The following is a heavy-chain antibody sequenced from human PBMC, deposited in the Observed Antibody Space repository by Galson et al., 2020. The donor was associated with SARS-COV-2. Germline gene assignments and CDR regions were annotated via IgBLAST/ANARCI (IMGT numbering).Heavy chain of an antibody. J-gene: IGHJ6*02. CDR1: GYSVSTTNY. Sequence: SQTLSLTCTVSGYSVSTTNYWGWVRQPPGRGLEWIGSVYPSGTTYYNPSLKSRVTISVDTSKNQFSLKLNSVTAADTALYYCAREGGSVTDTPGGMDVWGQGTTVTVSS. CDR3: AREGGSVTDTPGGMDV. CDR2: VYPSGTT. V-gene: IGHV4-38-2*02. D-gene: IGHD2-21*02.